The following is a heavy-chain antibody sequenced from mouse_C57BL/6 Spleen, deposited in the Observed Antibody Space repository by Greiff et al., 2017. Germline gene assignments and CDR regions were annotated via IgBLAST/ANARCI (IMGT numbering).Heavy chain of an antibody. D-gene: IGHD3-1*01. CDR3: ARGGSSDYFDY. CDR1: GYTFTSYW. J-gene: IGHJ2*01. Sequence: QVQLQQPGAELVKPGASVKLSCKASGYTFTSYWMHWVKQRPGRGLEWIGRIDPNSGGTKYNEKFKSKATLTVDKPSSTAYMRLSPLTSEASAVYYCARGGSSDYFDYWGQGTTLTVSS. CDR2: IDPNSGGT. V-gene: IGHV1-72*01.